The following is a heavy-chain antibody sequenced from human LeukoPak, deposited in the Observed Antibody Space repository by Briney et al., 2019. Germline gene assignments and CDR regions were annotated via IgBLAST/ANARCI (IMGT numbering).Heavy chain of an antibody. V-gene: IGHV4-59*12. CDR1: GGSISSYY. CDR3: ARVHRDGYNCD. Sequence: SETLSLTCTVSGGSISSYYWSWIRQPPGKGLEWIGYIYYSGSTNYNPSLKSRVTISVDTSKNQLSLRLSSVTAADTAVYYCARVHRDGYNCDWGQGTLVTVSS. J-gene: IGHJ4*02. D-gene: IGHD5-24*01. CDR2: IYYSGST.